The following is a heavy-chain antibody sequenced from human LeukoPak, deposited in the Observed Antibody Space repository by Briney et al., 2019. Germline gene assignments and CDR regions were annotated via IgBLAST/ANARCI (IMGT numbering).Heavy chain of an antibody. D-gene: IGHD3-22*01. CDR3: AREKYYYDSSGYSEKPHFDY. CDR1: GGTFSSYA. V-gene: IGHV1-69*05. CDR2: IIPTFGTA. Sequence: ASVKVSSKASGGTFSSYAISWVRQAPGQGLEWMGRIIPTFGTANYAQKFQGRVTITTDESTSTAYMELSSLRSEDTAVYYCAREKYYYDSSGYSEKPHFDYWGQGTLVTVSS. J-gene: IGHJ4*02.